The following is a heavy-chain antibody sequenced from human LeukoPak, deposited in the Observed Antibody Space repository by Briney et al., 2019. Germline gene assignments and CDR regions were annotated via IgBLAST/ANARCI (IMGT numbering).Heavy chain of an antibody. J-gene: IGHJ6*03. CDR1: GGTFSSYA. CDR2: IIPIFGTA. D-gene: IGHD3-3*01. Sequence: ASVKVSCKASGGTFSSYAISWVRQAPGQGLEWVGGIIPIFGTANYAQKFQGRVTITTDESTSTAYMELSSLRSEDTAVYYCARAGSGYYNYYYMDVWGKGTTVTVS. CDR3: ARAGSGYYNYYYMDV. V-gene: IGHV1-69*05.